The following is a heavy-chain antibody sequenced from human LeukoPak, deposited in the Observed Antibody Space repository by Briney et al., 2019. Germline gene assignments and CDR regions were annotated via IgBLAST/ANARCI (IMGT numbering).Heavy chain of an antibody. CDR2: ISGSGGST. CDR1: GFTFSSYA. D-gene: IGHD1-7*01. V-gene: IGHV3-23*01. Sequence: GGSLRLSCAASGFTFSSYAMSWVRQALGKGLEWVSVISGSGGSTSYADSVKGRFTISRDNSKNTLYLQMHSLRAEDTAVYYCAKKTGTVDRYFDYWGQGTLVTVSS. CDR3: AKKTGTVDRYFDY. J-gene: IGHJ4*02.